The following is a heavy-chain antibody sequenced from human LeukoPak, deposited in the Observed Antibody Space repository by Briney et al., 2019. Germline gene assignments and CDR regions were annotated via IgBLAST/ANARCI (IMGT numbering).Heavy chain of an antibody. Sequence: SETLSLTCAVYGGSFSGYYWSWIRQPPGKGLEWIGSIYYSGSTYYNPSLKSRVTISVDTSKNQFSLKLSSVTAADTAVYYCARAASYLWFGELLRYFDYWGQGTLVTVSS. CDR2: IYYSGST. J-gene: IGHJ4*02. CDR1: GGSFSGYY. V-gene: IGHV4-34*01. D-gene: IGHD3-10*01. CDR3: ARAASYLWFGELLRYFDY.